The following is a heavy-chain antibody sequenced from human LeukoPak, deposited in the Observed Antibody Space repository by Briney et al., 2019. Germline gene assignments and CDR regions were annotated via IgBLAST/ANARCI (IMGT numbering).Heavy chain of an antibody. V-gene: IGHV3-15*07. CDR1: GFTFSNAW. D-gene: IGHD3-22*01. J-gene: IGHJ5*02. CDR3: ATDFYDST. CDR2: IRSNSDGGTI. Sequence: GGSLRLPCATSGFTFSNAWMNWVRQAPGKGLEWVGRIRSNSDGGTIDYAAPVKGRFTLSRDDSKTTLYLQMNSLQTEDTAVYYCATDFYDSTWGQGTLVTVSS.